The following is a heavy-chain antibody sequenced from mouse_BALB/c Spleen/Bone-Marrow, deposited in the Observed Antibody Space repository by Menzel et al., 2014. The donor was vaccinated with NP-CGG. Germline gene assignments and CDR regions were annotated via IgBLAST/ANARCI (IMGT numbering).Heavy chain of an antibody. V-gene: IGHV2-9*02. J-gene: IGHJ4*01. CDR2: IWAGGGT. Sequence: QVQLQQSGPGLVAPSHSLSITCTVSGFSLTTYGVHWVRQTPGKGLEWLGVIWAGGGTNYNSALMSRLSISKDNSKSQVFLKMNSLQIDDRAMYYCARDREYGYYYAMDYWGQGTSITVSS. CDR3: ARDREYGYYYAMDY. CDR1: GFSLTTYG. D-gene: IGHD2-2*01.